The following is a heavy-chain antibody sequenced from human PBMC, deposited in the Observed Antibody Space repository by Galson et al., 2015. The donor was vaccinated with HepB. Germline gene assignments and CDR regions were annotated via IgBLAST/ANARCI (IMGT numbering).Heavy chain of an antibody. V-gene: IGHV7-4-1*02. CDR1: GYNFTSHA. CDR2: INTNTGDP. CDR3: ATPITAVGPLDY. Sequence: SVKVSCKASGYNFTSHALNWVRQAPGQGLEWMGWINTNTGDPTYAQGFTGRYVFSLDTSVNTAYMQISSLKAEDTAAYYCATPITAVGPLDYWGQGTLVTVSS. D-gene: IGHD6-13*01. J-gene: IGHJ4*02.